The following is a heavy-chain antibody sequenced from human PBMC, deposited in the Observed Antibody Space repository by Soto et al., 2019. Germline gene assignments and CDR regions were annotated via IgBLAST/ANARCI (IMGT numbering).Heavy chain of an antibody. V-gene: IGHV4-39*07. Sequence: SETLSLTCAVSGGSISSSSYYWGWIRQPPGTGLEWIGEINHSGSTNYNPSLKSRVTISVDTSKNQFSLKLTSVTAADTAVYYCARDKITGLFDYWGQGTLVTVSS. CDR3: ARDKITGLFDY. CDR1: GGSISSSSYY. J-gene: IGHJ4*02. CDR2: INHSGST. D-gene: IGHD2-8*02.